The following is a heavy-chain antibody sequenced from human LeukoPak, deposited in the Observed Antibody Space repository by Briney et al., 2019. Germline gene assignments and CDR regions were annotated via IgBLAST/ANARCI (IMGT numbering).Heavy chain of an antibody. Sequence: PGGSLRLSCAASGFTFSSYAMSWVRQAPGKGLEWVSAISGSGGSTYYADSVKGRFTISRDNSKNTLYLQVNSLRAEDTAVYYCAKSVAVAGTFYFQHWGQGTLVTVSS. CDR2: ISGSGGST. CDR3: AKSVAVAGTFYFQH. CDR1: GFTFSSYA. V-gene: IGHV3-23*01. D-gene: IGHD6-19*01. J-gene: IGHJ1*01.